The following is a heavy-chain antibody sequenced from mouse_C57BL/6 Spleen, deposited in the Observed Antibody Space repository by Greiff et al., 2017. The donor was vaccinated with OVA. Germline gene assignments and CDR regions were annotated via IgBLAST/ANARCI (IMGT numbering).Heavy chain of an antibody. J-gene: IGHJ4*01. CDR3: ARSDSPSYAMDY. Sequence: QVQLQQPGAELVKPGASVKLSCKASGYTFTSYWMHWVKQRPGQGLEWIGMIHPNSGSTNYNEKFKSKATLTVDKSSSTAYMQLSSLTSEDSAVYYCARSDSPSYAMDYWGQGTSVTVSS. CDR2: IHPNSGST. V-gene: IGHV1-64*01. CDR1: GYTFTSYW. D-gene: IGHD3-2*01.